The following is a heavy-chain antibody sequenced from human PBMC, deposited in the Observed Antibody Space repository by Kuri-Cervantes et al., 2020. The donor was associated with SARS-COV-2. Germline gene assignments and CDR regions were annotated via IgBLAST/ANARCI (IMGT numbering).Heavy chain of an antibody. CDR2: VSYNGAT. V-gene: IGHV4-59*01. CDR1: GDSITNYY. J-gene: IGHJ4*02. Sequence: GSLRLSCTVSGDSITNYYLTWIRQPPGKGLEWIGYVSYNGATAYNPSLKSRVTMSLDTSKNQFSLRLSSVTAADTAVYYCSGRVDFSSVDYWGQGTLVTVSS. D-gene: IGHD3/OR15-3a*01. CDR3: SGRVDFSSVDY.